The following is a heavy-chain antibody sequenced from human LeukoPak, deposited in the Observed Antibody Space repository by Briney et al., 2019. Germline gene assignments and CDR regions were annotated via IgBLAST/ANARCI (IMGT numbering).Heavy chain of an antibody. J-gene: IGHJ4*02. D-gene: IGHD3-22*01. CDR2: IYYSGST. CDR1: GGSISSYY. CDR3: ARLDYDSSGYNY. V-gene: IGHV4-59*01. Sequence: PSETLSLTCTASGGSISSYYWSWIRQPPGKGLEWIGYIYYSGSTNYNPSLKSRVTISVDTSKNQFSLKLSSVTAADTAVYYCARLDYDSSGYNYWGQGTLVTVSS.